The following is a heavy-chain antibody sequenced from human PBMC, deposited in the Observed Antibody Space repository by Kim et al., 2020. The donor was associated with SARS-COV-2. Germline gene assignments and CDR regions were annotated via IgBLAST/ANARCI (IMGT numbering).Heavy chain of an antibody. CDR2: INHSGST. J-gene: IGHJ4*02. CDR3: GRVPPYYDILTGYSDY. Sequence: SETLSLTCAVYGGSFSGYYWSWIRQPPGKGLEWIGEINHSGSTNYNPSLKSRVTISVDTSKNQFSLKLSSVTAADTAVYYCGRVPPYYDILTGYSDYWGQGTLVTVSS. D-gene: IGHD3-9*01. V-gene: IGHV4-34*01. CDR1: GGSFSGYY.